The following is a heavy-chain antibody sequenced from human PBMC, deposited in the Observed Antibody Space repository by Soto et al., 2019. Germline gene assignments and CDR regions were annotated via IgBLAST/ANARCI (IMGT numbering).Heavy chain of an antibody. CDR2: IIPIFGTA. CDR1: GGTFSSYA. Sequence: SVKVSCKASGGTFSSYAISWVRQAPGQGLEWMGGIIPIFGTANYAQKFQGRVTITADESTSTAYMELSSLRSEDTAVYYCARDLTTPHWFDPWGQGTLVTVSS. J-gene: IGHJ5*02. D-gene: IGHD4-17*01. V-gene: IGHV1-69*13. CDR3: ARDLTTPHWFDP.